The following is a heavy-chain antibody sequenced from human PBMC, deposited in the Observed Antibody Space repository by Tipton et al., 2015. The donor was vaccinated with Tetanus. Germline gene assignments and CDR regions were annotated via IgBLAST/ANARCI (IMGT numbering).Heavy chain of an antibody. J-gene: IGHJ2*01. V-gene: IGHV4-39*01. D-gene: IGHD4-23*01. CDR3: ATLTTVVTPRWYFDL. CDR2: IYNTGRT. Sequence: TLSLTCTVSGGSINSFNYYWGWVRQLPGKGLEWIGSIYNTGRTYYNPSLASRLTMSIDTSKIQFSLKLSSVTAADTAVYYCATLTTVVTPRWYFDLWGRGTQVTVSS. CDR1: GGSINSFNYY.